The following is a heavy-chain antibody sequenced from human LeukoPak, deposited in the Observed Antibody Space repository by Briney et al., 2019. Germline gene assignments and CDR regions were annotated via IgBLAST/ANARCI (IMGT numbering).Heavy chain of an antibody. CDR3: ARGCREHWFDP. CDR1: AGSISTYY. J-gene: IGHJ5*02. V-gene: IGHV4-4*07. Sequence: SETLSLTCTLTAGSISTYYCSWIRQPAENVLEWNGRIYTRGTTNYHSSLKSRVTMSVDTSKTQFSVKLSSVTAADRAVYYCARGCREHWFDPGRKGNLVTVSS. CDR2: IYTRGTT.